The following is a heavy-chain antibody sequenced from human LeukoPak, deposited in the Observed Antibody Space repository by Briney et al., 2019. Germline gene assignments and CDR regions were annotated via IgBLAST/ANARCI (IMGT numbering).Heavy chain of an antibody. CDR2: INPNSGGT. CDR3: ARIPIYCSSTGCPNWFDP. J-gene: IGHJ5*02. V-gene: IGHV1-2*02. CDR1: GYTFTGYY. D-gene: IGHD2-2*01. Sequence: GASVKVSCKASGYTFTGYYMHWVRQAPGQGLEWMGWINPNSGGTNYAQKFQGRVTMTRDTSISTAYMELSRLRSDDTAVYYCARIPIYCSSTGCPNWFDPWGQGTLVTVSS.